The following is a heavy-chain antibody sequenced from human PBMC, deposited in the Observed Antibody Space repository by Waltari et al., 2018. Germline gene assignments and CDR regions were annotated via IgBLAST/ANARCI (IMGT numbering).Heavy chain of an antibody. CDR1: GFTFSSYE. Sequence: EVQLVESGGGLVQPGGSLRLSCAASGFTFSSYEMNWVRQAPGKGLEWVSYISSSGSTIYYADSVKVRFTISRDNAKNSLYLQMNSLRAEDTAVYYCARVFDGSYLDYWGQGTLVTVSS. J-gene: IGHJ4*02. CDR2: ISSSGSTI. CDR3: ARVFDGSYLDY. D-gene: IGHD1-26*01. V-gene: IGHV3-48*03.